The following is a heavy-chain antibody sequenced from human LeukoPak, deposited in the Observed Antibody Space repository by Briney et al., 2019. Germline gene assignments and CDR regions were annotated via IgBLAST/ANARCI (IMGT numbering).Heavy chain of an antibody. CDR2: ISSSSSYI. J-gene: IGHJ4*02. CDR3: ARALGMRKTSDY. CDR1: GFTFSSYC. D-gene: IGHD7-27*01. V-gene: IGHV3-21*01. Sequence: PGGSLRLSCAASGFTFSSYCMNWVRQAPGKGLEWVSSISSSSSYIYYADSVKGRFTISRDNAKNSLYLQMNSLRAEDTAVYYCARALGMRKTSDYWGQGTLVTVSS.